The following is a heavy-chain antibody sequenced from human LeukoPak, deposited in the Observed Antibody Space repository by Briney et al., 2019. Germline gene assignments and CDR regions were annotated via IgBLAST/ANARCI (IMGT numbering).Heavy chain of an antibody. J-gene: IGHJ5*02. CDR1: GGSISSGGYY. CDR3: ARESPRAGYARFDP. V-gene: IGHV4-31*03. CDR2: IYYSGST. D-gene: IGHD5-12*01. Sequence: SETPSLTCTVSGGSISSGGYYWSWIRQHPGKGLEWIGYIYYSGSTYYNPSLKSRVTISVDTSKNQFSLKLSSVTAADTAVYYCARESPRAGYARFDPWGQGTLVTVSS.